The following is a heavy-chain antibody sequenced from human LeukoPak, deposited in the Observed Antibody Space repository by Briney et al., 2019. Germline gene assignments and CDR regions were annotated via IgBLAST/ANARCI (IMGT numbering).Heavy chain of an antibody. D-gene: IGHD5-12*01. CDR1: GFTFSSYE. Sequence: GGSLRLSCAASGFTFSSYEMNWVRQAPGKGLEWVSGISGSGGITYYADSVKGRFTISRDNSKNTLYLQMNSLRAEDTAVYYCAKYSGYSGYDATNYWGQGTLVTVSS. V-gene: IGHV3-23*01. CDR2: ISGSGGIT. CDR3: AKYSGYSGYDATNY. J-gene: IGHJ4*02.